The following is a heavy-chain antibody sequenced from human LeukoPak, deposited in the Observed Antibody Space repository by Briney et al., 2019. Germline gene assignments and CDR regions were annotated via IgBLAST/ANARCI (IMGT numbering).Heavy chain of an antibody. CDR1: GLGVSAYS. V-gene: IGHV3-53*01. Sequence: GGSLKLSCAVAGLGVSAYSISWVRQAPGKGLEWVSLISGGGAKHYADSVKGRFIISRDISRNTVHLQMSSVRVDDTAVYYCVRESLRGDYFDYWGRGTLVTVSS. D-gene: IGHD4-17*01. J-gene: IGHJ4*02. CDR2: ISGGGAK. CDR3: VRESLRGDYFDY.